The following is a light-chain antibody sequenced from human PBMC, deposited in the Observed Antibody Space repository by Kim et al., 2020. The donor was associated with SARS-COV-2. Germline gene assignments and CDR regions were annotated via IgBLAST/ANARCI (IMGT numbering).Light chain of an antibody. CDR1: NNNVGDQG. CDR3: SAWDSNLNTWM. Sequence: QAATLTCTGNNNNVGDQGTAWLQQHQGHPPKLLSFRNNNRPSGISERFSASTSGNTASLTITGLQPEDEADYYCSAWDSNLNTWMFGGGTQLTV. CDR2: RNN. J-gene: IGLJ3*02. V-gene: IGLV10-54*01.